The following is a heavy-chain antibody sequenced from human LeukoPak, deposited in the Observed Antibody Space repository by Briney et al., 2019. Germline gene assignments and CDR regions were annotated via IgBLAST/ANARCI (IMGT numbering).Heavy chain of an antibody. CDR1: GYTFTGYY. J-gene: IGHJ5*02. V-gene: IGHV1-69*05. Sequence: SVKVSCKASGYTFTGYYMHWVRQAPGQGLEWMGGIIPIFGTANYAQKFQGRVTITTDESTSTAYMELSSLRSEDTAVYYCARGQYQLPWGDWFDPWGQGTLVTVSS. CDR3: ARGQYQLPWGDWFDP. CDR2: IIPIFGTA. D-gene: IGHD2-2*01.